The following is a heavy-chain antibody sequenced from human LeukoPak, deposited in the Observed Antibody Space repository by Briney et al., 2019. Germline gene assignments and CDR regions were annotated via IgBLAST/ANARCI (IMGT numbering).Heavy chain of an antibody. CDR1: GFTFSSYW. CDR2: MNQDGSKI. D-gene: IGHD3-22*01. CDR3: ARGSSGYYIGYFDF. Sequence: GGSLRLSCAAPGFTFSSYWMTWVRQAPGKGLEWVANMNQDGSKIYYVDSLKGRFTISRDNAKNSLYLQMNGLRAEDTAVYYCARGSSGYYIGYFDFWGQGTLVTVSS. V-gene: IGHV3-7*01. J-gene: IGHJ4*02.